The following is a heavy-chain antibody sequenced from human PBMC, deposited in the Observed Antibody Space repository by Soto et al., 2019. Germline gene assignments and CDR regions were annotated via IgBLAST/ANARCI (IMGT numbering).Heavy chain of an antibody. CDR1: GGSVSSGSYY. CDR3: ARGQQLGSIYYYYGMDV. D-gene: IGHD6-6*01. J-gene: IGHJ6*02. CDR2: TYYSGST. Sequence: PSETLSLTCTVSGGSVSSGSYYWSWIRQPPGKGLEWIGYTYYSGSTNYNPSLKSRVTISVDTSKNQFSLKLSSVTAADTAVYYCARGQQLGSIYYYYGMDVWGQGTTVTVSS. V-gene: IGHV4-61*01.